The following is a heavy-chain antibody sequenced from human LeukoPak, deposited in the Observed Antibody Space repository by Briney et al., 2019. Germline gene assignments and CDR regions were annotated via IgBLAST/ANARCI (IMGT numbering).Heavy chain of an antibody. CDR2: ISYDGSNK. CDR1: GFTFSSYG. CDR3: AKSTIFGVVTTYYFDY. Sequence: GGSLRLSCAASGFTFSSYGMHWVRQAPGKGLEWVAVISYDGSNKYYADSVKGRFTISRDNSKNTLYLQMNSLRAEDTAVYYCAKSTIFGVVTTYYFDYWGQGTLVTVSS. V-gene: IGHV3-30*18. D-gene: IGHD3-3*01. J-gene: IGHJ4*02.